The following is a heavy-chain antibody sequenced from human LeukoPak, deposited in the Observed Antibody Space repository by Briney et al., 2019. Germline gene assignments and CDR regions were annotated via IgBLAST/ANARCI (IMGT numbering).Heavy chain of an antibody. V-gene: IGHV4-34*01. CDR1: GGSFSGYY. D-gene: IGHD3-22*01. CDR2: INHSGST. CDR3: ARDPGRNYYDSSGYR. Sequence: SETLSLTCAVYGGSFSGYYWSWVRQSPGKGLEWIGEINHSGSTNYNPSLKSRVTISVDTSKNQFSLKLSSVTAADTAVYYCARDPGRNYYDSSGYRWGQGTLVTVSS. J-gene: IGHJ4*02.